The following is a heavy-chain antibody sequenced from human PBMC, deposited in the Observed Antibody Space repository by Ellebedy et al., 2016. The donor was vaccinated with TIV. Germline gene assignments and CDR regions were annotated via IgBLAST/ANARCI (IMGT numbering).Heavy chain of an antibody. CDR1: GFTVSSNY. V-gene: IGHV3-53*01. D-gene: IGHD2/OR15-2a*01. Sequence: PGGSLRLSCVASGFTVSSNYMSWVRQAPGKGLEWVSIIYSVGSTYYTDAVKGRFTISRDNSKNTLYLQMNSLRAEDTAVYYCARTRFLNYFVYWGQGTLVTVSS. J-gene: IGHJ4*02. CDR2: IYSVGST. CDR3: ARTRFLNYFVY.